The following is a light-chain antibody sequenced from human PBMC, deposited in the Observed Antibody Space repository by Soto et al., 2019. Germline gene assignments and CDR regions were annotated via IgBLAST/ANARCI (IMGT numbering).Light chain of an antibody. CDR3: QQYNSLGWT. V-gene: IGKV1-5*03. J-gene: IGKJ1*01. Sequence: DIQMTQSPSTLSASVGDRVTITCRASQSISSWLAWYQQKPGKAPKVLIYKASNLESGVPSRFSGSGSGTEFTLTISSLQPDDFATYYCQQYNSLGWTFGQGTKVEIK. CDR2: KAS. CDR1: QSISSW.